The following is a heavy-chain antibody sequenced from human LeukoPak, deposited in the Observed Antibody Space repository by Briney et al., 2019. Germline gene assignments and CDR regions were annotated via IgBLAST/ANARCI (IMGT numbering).Heavy chain of an antibody. V-gene: IGHV3-23*01. CDR1: GLTFSSSA. CDR2: ISGSGGTT. D-gene: IGHD3-16*02. Sequence: PGGSLRLSCADSGLTFSSSAMGWVRQAPGKGLEWVSDISGSGGTTYYADSVKGRFTISRDNSKSTLYLQMNSLRAEDTAVYYCAKKLAYRDDYWGQGTLVTVSS. J-gene: IGHJ4*02. CDR3: AKKLAYRDDY.